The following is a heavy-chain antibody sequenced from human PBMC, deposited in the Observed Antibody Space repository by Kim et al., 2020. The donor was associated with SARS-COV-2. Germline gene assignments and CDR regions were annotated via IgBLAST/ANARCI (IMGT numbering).Heavy chain of an antibody. V-gene: IGHV3-33*01. CDR1: GFTFSSYG. D-gene: IGHD4-17*01. CDR2: IWYDGSNK. Sequence: GGSLRLSCAASGFTFSSYGMHWFRQAPGKGLEWVAVIWYDGSNKYYADSVKGRFTISRDNSKNTLYLQMNSLRAEDTAVYYCAREGFSVTHEGFDYWGQG. J-gene: IGHJ4*02. CDR3: AREGFSVTHEGFDY.